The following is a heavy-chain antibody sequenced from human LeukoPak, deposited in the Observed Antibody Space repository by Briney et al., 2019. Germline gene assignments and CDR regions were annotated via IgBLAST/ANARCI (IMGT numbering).Heavy chain of an antibody. J-gene: IGHJ5*02. Sequence: RPSETLSLTCTVSGVSISSGIYYWSWIRQPAGKGLEWIGRIYTSGSTNYNPSLKSRVTISVDTSKNQFSLRLTSVTAADTAVYYCARQEQQLIYNWSDPWGRGTLVTVSS. CDR1: GVSISSGIYY. CDR3: ARQEQQLIYNWSDP. D-gene: IGHD6-13*01. V-gene: IGHV4-61*02. CDR2: IYTSGST.